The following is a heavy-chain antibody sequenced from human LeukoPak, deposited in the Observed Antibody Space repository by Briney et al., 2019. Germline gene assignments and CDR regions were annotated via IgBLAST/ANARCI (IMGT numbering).Heavy chain of an antibody. D-gene: IGHD3-16*02. CDR2: INHSGST. V-gene: IGHV4-34*01. CDR3: ARGSSFTVDY. CDR1: GGSFSGYY. Sequence: SETLSLTCAVYGGSFSGYYWSWIRQPPGKGLEWIGEINHSGSTNYNPSLKSRVTISVDTSKNQFSLKLSSVTAGDTAVYYCARGSSFTVDYWGQGTLVTVSS. J-gene: IGHJ4*02.